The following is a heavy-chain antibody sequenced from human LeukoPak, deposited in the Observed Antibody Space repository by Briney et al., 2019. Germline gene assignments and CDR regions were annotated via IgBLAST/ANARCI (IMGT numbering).Heavy chain of an antibody. D-gene: IGHD6-13*01. J-gene: IGHJ4*02. CDR3: VREATAECYFDY. CDR1: GFTFSSYE. Sequence: GGSLRLSCAASGFTFSSYEMHWFRQVPGKGLEWISYISTDGSTTNYAESVRGRFTISRDNAKYALYLQMNSLRGEDTAFYYCVREATAECYFDYWGQGTLVTVSS. CDR2: ISTDGSTT. V-gene: IGHV3-48*03.